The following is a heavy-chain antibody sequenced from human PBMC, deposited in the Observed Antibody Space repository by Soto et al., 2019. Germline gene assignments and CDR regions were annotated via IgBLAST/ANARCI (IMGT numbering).Heavy chain of an antibody. CDR3: AKERYSGSYYDFDY. Sequence: PGGSLRLSCEASGFTFSSYGMHWVRQAPGKGLEWVALISYDASDTYYADSVKGRFTISRDTSKNTLYLQMNSLRAEDTAVYYCAKERYSGSYYDFDYWGQGTLVTVSS. CDR1: GFTFSSYG. CDR2: ISYDASDT. D-gene: IGHD1-26*01. J-gene: IGHJ4*02. V-gene: IGHV3-30*18.